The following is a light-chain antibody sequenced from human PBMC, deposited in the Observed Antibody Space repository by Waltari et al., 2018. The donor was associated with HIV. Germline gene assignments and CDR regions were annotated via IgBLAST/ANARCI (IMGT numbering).Light chain of an antibody. CDR3: LQTYNAPLT. CDR2: CSS. J-gene: IGKJ3*01. Sequence: DIQMTQSPYYLSASVGDRVTFTCRARQNMHTFLNWFQPKPGKAPNVLIYCSSTLQRRVPPRFVGRGSGSDFTLTLRGLQPEYFSSYFRLQTYNAPLTFGPATKLDVK. V-gene: IGKV1-39*01. CDR1: QNMHTF.